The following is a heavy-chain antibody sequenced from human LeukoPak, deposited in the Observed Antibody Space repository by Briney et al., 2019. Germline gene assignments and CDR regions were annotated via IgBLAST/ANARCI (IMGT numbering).Heavy chain of an antibody. Sequence: GGSLRLPCAASGFTFSTYWMSWVRQAPGKGLEWVANIKQDGSEKSYVDSVKGRFTISRDNAENSLYLQMNSLRAEDTAVYYCARDRGFEYSDTGSFDYWGQGTLVTVSS. CDR2: IKQDGSEK. CDR1: GFTFSTYW. D-gene: IGHD6-6*01. CDR3: ARDRGFEYSDTGSFDY. J-gene: IGHJ4*02. V-gene: IGHV3-7*01.